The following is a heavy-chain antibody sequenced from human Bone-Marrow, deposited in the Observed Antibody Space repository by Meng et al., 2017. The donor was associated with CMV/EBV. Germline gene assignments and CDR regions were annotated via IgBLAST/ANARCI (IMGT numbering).Heavy chain of an antibody. J-gene: IGHJ4*02. V-gene: IGHV4-59*01. Sequence: SETLSLTCTVSGGSISSYYWSWIRQPPGKGLEWIGYIYYSGSTNYNPSLKSRVTISVDTYTNQFSLKLSSVTAADTAVYYCARAGGSGFLERLSLDYWGQGTLVTVSS. D-gene: IGHD3-3*01. CDR2: IYYSGST. CDR1: GGSISSYY. CDR3: ARAGGSGFLERLSLDY.